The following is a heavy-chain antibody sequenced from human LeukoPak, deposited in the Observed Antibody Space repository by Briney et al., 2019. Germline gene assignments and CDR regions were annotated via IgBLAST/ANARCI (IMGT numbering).Heavy chain of an antibody. V-gene: IGHV1-18*04. J-gene: IGHJ6*04. CDR2: ISAYNGNT. CDR1: GYTFTSYG. CDR3: GRDRGVRYFDWLSPAYGMNV. D-gene: IGHD3-9*01. Sequence: ASVKVSCKASGYTFTSYGISWVRQAPGQGLEGMEWISAYNGNTNYAQKLQGRVTMTTDTSTSTAYMELRSPRSDDTAVYYCGRDRGVRYFDWLSPAYGMNVWGKGTTVTVSS.